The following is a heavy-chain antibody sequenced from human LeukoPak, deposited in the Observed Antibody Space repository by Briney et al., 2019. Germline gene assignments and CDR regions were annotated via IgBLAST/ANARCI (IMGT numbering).Heavy chain of an antibody. CDR1: GFTFSNYW. D-gene: IGHD2/OR15-2a*01. J-gene: IGHJ4*02. CDR3: AREYRGSRYF. CDR2: IKQDGSEK. V-gene: IGHV3-7*01. Sequence: GGSLRLSCAASGFTFSNYWMSWVRQAPGKGLEWVANIKQDGSEKYYVDSVKGRFTISRDNAKNSLYLQMNSLRVEDTAVYYCAREYRGSRYFRGQGTLVIVSS.